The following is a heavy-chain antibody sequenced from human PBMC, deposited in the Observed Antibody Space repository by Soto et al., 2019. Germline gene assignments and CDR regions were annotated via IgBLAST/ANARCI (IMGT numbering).Heavy chain of an antibody. CDR2: ISSDGSDK. D-gene: IGHD3-3*01. V-gene: IGHV3-30*18. J-gene: IGHJ5*02. CDR3: AKNHLPQSYYDLPWFDP. CDR1: GFIFSDYG. Sequence: PGGSLRLSCAASGFIFSDYGMYWVRQAPGKGLEWMAIISSDGSDKYYADSVKGRFTISRDNSKNTLYLQMNSLRAEDTAVYYCAKNHLPQSYYDLPWFDPWGQGTLVTVSS.